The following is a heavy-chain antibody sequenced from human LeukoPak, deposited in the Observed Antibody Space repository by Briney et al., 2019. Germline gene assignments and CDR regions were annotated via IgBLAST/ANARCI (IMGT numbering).Heavy chain of an antibody. CDR2: IYPGDSDT. J-gene: IGHJ4*02. Sequence: GESLKISCKVSGYTFTTSWIGWVRQMPGKGLEWMGIIYPGDSDTKYSPSLQGHVTISADKSIDTAYLQWSSLKASDTAIYYCARPHTLDRTAKHYFDYWGQGTPVTVSS. CDR3: ARPHTLDRTAKHYFDY. V-gene: IGHV5-51*01. CDR1: GYTFTTSW. D-gene: IGHD2-21*01.